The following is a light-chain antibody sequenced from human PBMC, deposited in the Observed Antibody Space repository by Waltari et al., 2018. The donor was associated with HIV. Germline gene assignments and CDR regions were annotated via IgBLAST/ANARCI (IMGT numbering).Light chain of an antibody. CDR2: EGN. J-gene: IGLJ2*01. CDR3: SSYTSFSTVL. CDR1: SSDVGSYSL. Sequence: QAALTQPASVSGSPGQSITISCNGSSSDVGSYSLVSWYQHHPGKPPKLMIYEGNKRPSGVSKRFSGSKSGNTASLTISGLQAEDEADYDCSSYTSFSTVLFGGGTKLTVL. V-gene: IGLV2-23*03.